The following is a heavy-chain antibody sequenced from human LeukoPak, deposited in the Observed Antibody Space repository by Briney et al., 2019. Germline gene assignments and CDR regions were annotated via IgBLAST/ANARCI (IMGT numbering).Heavy chain of an antibody. CDR3: AKDRHVYLHPFDC. D-gene: IGHD2/OR15-2a*01. V-gene: IGHV3-23*01. CDR1: GFTFSSYA. Sequence: PGGSLRLSCAASGFTFSSYAMSWVRQAPGKGLEWVSAISGSGGSAYYADSVKGRFTISRDNSKNTLYLQMNSLRAEDTAVYYCAKDRHVYLHPFDCWGQGILVTVSS. J-gene: IGHJ4*02. CDR2: ISGSGGSA.